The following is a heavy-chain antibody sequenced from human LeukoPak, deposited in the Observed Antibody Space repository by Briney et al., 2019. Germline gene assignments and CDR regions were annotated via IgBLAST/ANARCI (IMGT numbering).Heavy chain of an antibody. Sequence: GGSLRLSCAASGFTFSSYGMSWVRQAPGKGLEWVSAISGSGGSTYYADSVKGRFTISRDNSKNTLYLQMNSLRAEDTAVYYCAKWFNARITMIVVVPVAFDIWGQGTVVTVSS. CDR3: AKWFNARITMIVVVPVAFDI. D-gene: IGHD3-22*01. CDR2: ISGSGGST. J-gene: IGHJ3*02. CDR1: GFTFSSYG. V-gene: IGHV3-23*01.